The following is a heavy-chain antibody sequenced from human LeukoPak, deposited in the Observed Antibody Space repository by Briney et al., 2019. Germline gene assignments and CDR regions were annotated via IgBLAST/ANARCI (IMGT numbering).Heavy chain of an antibody. J-gene: IGHJ4*02. CDR1: GGSFSGYY. CDR3: ARQRAYNSSSWYPFDY. V-gene: IGHV4-34*01. Sequence: SETLSLTCAVYGGSFSGYYWSWIRQPPGKGLEWIGEINHSGSTNYNPSLKSRVTISVDTSKNQFSLKLSSVTAADTAVYYCARQRAYNSSSWYPFDYWGQGTLVAVSS. CDR2: INHSGST. D-gene: IGHD6-13*01.